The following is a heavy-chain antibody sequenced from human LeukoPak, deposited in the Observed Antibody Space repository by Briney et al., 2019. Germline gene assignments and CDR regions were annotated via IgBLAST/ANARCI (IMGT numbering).Heavy chain of an antibody. D-gene: IGHD3-9*01. Sequence: GASVKVSCKASGYTFTGYYMHWVRQAPGQGLEWMGWINPNSGGTNYAQKFQGRVTMTRDTSISTAYMELGRLRSDDTAVYYCARDRDSMRYFDWRYYYYYMDVWGKGTTVTVSS. V-gene: IGHV1-2*02. CDR1: GYTFTGYY. J-gene: IGHJ6*03. CDR3: ARDRDSMRYFDWRYYYYYMDV. CDR2: INPNSGGT.